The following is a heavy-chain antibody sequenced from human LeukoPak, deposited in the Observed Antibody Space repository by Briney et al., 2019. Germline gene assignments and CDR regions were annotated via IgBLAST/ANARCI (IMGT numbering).Heavy chain of an antibody. CDR3: SRENGAFSPFGY. CDR1: GGSITSTKW. D-gene: IGHD2-8*01. V-gene: IGHV4/OR15-8*01. CDR2: VSLSGLT. Sequence: SSETLSLTCGVSGGSITSTKWWCWMRQPPGQGLEWIGEVSLSGLTNYNPSLSSRVIMALDTSKNHLSLNLTSVTAADTAVYYCSRENGAFSPFGYWGQGTLVTVPS. J-gene: IGHJ4*02.